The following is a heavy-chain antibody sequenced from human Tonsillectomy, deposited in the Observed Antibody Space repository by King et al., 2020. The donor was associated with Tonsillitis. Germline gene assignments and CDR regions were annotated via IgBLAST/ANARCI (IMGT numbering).Heavy chain of an antibody. CDR3: AKGTYDRPHGYFDY. CDR1: GFTFSSYG. Sequence: VQLVESGGGVVQPGGSLRLSCAASGFTFSSYGMHWVRQAPGKGLEWVAFIRYDGSNKYYADSVKGRFTISRDNSKNTLYLQMNSLRAEDTAVYYCAKGTYDRPHGYFDYWGQGTLVTVSS. V-gene: IGHV3-30*02. CDR2: IRYDGSNK. J-gene: IGHJ4*02. D-gene: IGHD3-22*01.